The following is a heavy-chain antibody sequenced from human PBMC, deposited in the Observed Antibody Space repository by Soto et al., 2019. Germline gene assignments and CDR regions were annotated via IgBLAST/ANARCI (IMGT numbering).Heavy chain of an antibody. CDR1: GFTFSSYA. CDR2: ISGSGGST. CDR3: AKPYCTNGVCYVDYFDY. V-gene: IGHV3-23*01. J-gene: IGHJ4*02. D-gene: IGHD2-8*01. Sequence: GGSLRLSCAASGFTFSSYAMSWVRQAPGKGLEWVSAISGSGGSTYYADSVKGRFTISRDNSKNTLYLQMNSLRAEDTAVYYCAKPYCTNGVCYVDYFDYWGQGTLVTVSS.